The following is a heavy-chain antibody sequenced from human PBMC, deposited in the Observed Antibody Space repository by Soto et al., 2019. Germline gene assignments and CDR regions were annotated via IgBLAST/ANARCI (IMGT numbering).Heavy chain of an antibody. V-gene: IGHV1-18*01. J-gene: IGHJ3*01. CDR1: GYTFTSYG. CDR2: ISAYNGRT. D-gene: IGHD3-10*01. Sequence: QVQLEQSGAEVKKPGASVKVSCKASGYTFTSYGISWGRQAPGQGLEWMGWISAYNGRTNYAQKLHGRVTMTTATSTSTAYMELRSPTSDATAVYYCARLTMAQEAFDLWGQGTMVTVSS. CDR3: ARLTMAQEAFDL.